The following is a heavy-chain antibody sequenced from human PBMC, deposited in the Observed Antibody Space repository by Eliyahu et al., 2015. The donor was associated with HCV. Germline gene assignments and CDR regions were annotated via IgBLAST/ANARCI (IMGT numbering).Heavy chain of an antibody. CDR1: GFTFSSYG. CDR3: ARDWRSLYYYGMDV. D-gene: IGHD1-1*01. Sequence: QVQLVESGGGVVQPGRSLRLSCAASGFTFSSYGMHWXRQAPGKGLEWVAVIWYDGSNKYYADSVKGRFTISRDNSKNTLYLQMNSLRAEDTAVYYCARDWRSLYYYGMDVWGQGTTVTVSS. CDR2: IWYDGSNK. J-gene: IGHJ6*02. V-gene: IGHV3-33*01.